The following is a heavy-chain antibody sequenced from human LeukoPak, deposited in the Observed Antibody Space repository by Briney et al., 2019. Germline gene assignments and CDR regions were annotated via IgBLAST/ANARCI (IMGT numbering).Heavy chain of an antibody. CDR3: AKDQITMGRGDVFDP. J-gene: IGHJ5*02. CDR2: ISGSGGST. V-gene: IGHV3-23*01. D-gene: IGHD3-10*01. Sequence: GGSLRLSCAASGFTVSSNYMSWVRQAPGKGLEWVSAISGSGGSTYYADSVKGRFTISRDNSKNTLYLQMNSLRAEDTAVYYCAKDQITMGRGDVFDPWGQGTLVTVSS. CDR1: GFTVSSNY.